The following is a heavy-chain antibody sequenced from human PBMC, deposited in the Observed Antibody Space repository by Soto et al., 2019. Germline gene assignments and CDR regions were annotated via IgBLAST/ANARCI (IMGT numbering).Heavy chain of an antibody. CDR2: IRGNGDPP. CDR3: VKSRGGNNFDFVD. V-gene: IGHV3-64D*06. CDR1: GFPFSSYA. D-gene: IGHD5-12*01. J-gene: IGHJ4*02. Sequence: GGSLRLSCSASGFPFSSYAIHWVRQAPGKGLEYVSGIRGNGDPPFYADSVKGRFTISRDNSKNTLYLQMSSLGAYDTAVYYCVKSRGGNNFDFVDWGQGALVTVSS.